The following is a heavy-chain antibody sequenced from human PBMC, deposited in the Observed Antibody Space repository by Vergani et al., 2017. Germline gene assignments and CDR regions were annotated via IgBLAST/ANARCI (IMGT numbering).Heavy chain of an antibody. CDR1: GYTFTSYA. CDR3: ARSDIVVVPAASPLSYYYYYMDV. V-gene: IGHV7-4-1*01. D-gene: IGHD2-2*01. Sequence: QVQLVQSGSELKKPGASVKVSCKASGYTFTSYAMNWVRQAPGQGLEWMGWINTNTGNPTYAQGFTGRFVFSLATSVSTAYLQICSLKAEDTAVYYCARSDIVVVPAASPLSYYYYYMDVWGKGTTVTVSS. J-gene: IGHJ6*03. CDR2: INTNTGNP.